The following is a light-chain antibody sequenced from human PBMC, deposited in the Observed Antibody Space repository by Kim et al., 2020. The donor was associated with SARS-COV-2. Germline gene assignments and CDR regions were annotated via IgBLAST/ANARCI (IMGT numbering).Light chain of an antibody. CDR3: QQYSSSPAT. J-gene: IGKJ1*01. V-gene: IGKV3-20*01. Sequence: EIVLTQSPGTLSLSQGERATLSCRASQSVSSNYLAWYQQKPGQAPRLLIYGASSRATGITDRFSGSGSGTDFTLTITSLGPEDFAVYYCQQYSSSPATFGQGTKVDIK. CDR2: GAS. CDR1: QSVSSNY.